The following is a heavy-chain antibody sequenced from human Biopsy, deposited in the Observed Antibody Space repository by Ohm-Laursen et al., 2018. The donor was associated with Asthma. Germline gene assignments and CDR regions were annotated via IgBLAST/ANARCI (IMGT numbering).Heavy chain of an antibody. CDR1: GFVFSQSG. CDR3: ARDVMEWYLPAFDF. J-gene: IGHJ4*02. CDR2: ISSDGHNK. V-gene: IGHV3-30*03. D-gene: IGHD3-3*01. Sequence: SLRLSCAASGFVFSQSGMHWVRQAPGKGLEWVALISSDGHNKYYADSVNGRFTVSRDDSKNTLYLQMNSLRPDDTAVYYCARDVMEWYLPAFDFWGQGTLVTVSS.